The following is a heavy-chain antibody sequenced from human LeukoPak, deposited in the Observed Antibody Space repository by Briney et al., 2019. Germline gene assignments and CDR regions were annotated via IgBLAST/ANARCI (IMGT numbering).Heavy chain of an antibody. Sequence: GGSLRLSCAASGFTFSSYSMNWVRQAPGKGLEWVSSISSSSSYIYYADSVKGRFTISRDNAKNSLYPQMNSLRAEDTAVYYCARDSLRSDNYYWGQGTLVTVSS. CDR2: ISSSSSYI. J-gene: IGHJ4*02. CDR3: ARDSLRSDNYY. V-gene: IGHV3-21*01. CDR1: GFTFSSYS. D-gene: IGHD1-1*01.